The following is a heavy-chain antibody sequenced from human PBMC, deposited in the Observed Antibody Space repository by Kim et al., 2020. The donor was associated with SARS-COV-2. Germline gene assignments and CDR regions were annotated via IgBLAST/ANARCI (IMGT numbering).Heavy chain of an antibody. CDR2: ISAYNGNT. J-gene: IGHJ3*02. CDR3: ARVRSLRYDIGGDAFDI. D-gene: IGHD3-9*01. CDR1: GYTFTSYG. V-gene: IGHV1-18*01. Sequence: ASVKVSCKASGYTFTSYGISWVRQAPGQGLEWMGWISAYNGNTNYAQKLQGRVTMTTDTSTSTAYMELRSLRSDDTAVYYCARVRSLRYDIGGDAFDIWGQGTMVTVSS.